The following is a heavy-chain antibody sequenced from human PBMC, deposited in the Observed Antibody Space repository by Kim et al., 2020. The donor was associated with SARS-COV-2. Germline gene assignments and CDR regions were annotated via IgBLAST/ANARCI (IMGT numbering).Heavy chain of an antibody. D-gene: IGHD3-10*01. CDR2: ISYDGSNK. CDR3: AKDVHRWPGGY. Sequence: GGSLRLSCAASGFTFSSYGMHWVRQAPGKGLEWVAVISYDGSNKYYADSVKGRFTISRDNSKNTLYLQMNSLRAEDTAVYYCAKDVHRWPGGYWGQGTLV. CDR1: GFTFSSYG. V-gene: IGHV3-30*18. J-gene: IGHJ4*02.